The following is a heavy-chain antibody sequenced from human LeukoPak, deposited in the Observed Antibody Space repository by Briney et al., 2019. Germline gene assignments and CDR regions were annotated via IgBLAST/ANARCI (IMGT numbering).Heavy chain of an antibody. CDR1: GYTFTGYY. V-gene: IGHV1-2*02. CDR2: INPNSGGT. CDR3: ARDRRDMIVVVSWFDP. D-gene: IGHD3-22*01. Sequence: GASVKVSCKASGYTFTGYYMHWVRQAPGQGLEWMGWINPNSGGTNYAQKFQGRVTMTRDTSISTAYMELSRLRSDDTAVYYCARDRRDMIVVVSWFDPWGQRTLVTVSS. J-gene: IGHJ5*02.